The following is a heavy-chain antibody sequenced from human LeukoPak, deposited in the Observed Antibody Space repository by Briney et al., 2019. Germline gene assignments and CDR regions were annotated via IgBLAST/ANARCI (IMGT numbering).Heavy chain of an antibody. J-gene: IGHJ3*02. D-gene: IGHD3-22*01. CDR3: ARTTTYYYDSSGYYAAFDI. CDR2: IITILGIA. CDR1: GGTFSSYA. Sequence: SVKVSCKASGGTFSSYAISWVRQAPVQGLEWMGRIITILGIANYAQKFQGRVTITADKSTSTAYMELSSLRSEDTAVYYCARTTTYYYDSSGYYAAFDIWGQGTMVTVSS. V-gene: IGHV1-69*04.